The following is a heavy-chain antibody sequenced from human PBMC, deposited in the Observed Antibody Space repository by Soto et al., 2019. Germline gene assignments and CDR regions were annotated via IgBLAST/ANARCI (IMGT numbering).Heavy chain of an antibody. J-gene: IGHJ4*02. CDR3: AKAQSRRSSSLDC. CDR1: GFTFSSYS. D-gene: IGHD6-6*01. CDR2: IRRSGANK. Sequence: GGSLRLSCAASGFTFSSYSMSWVRQAPGKGLEWVSVIRRSGANKYYADSVKGRFTISRDNSKNTLYLQMNSLRVEDTAIYYCAKAQSRRSSSLDCRGQGALVTVFS. V-gene: IGHV3-23*01.